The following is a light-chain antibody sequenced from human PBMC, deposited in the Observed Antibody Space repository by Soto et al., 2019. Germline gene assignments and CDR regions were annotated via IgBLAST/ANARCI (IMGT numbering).Light chain of an antibody. CDR1: QDVSSH. Sequence: DIQLTQSPSFLSASVRDRVTITCRASQDVSSHLAWYQQKPGKAPKLLIYAASTLQSGVPSGFGGSGSGTEFTLSITSLQPEDFATYYCLQVKTYPLTFGGGTKVEIK. CDR3: LQVKTYPLT. V-gene: IGKV1-9*01. J-gene: IGKJ4*01. CDR2: AAS.